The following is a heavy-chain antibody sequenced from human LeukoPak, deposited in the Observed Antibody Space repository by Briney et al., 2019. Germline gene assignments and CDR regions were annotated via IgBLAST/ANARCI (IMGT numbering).Heavy chain of an antibody. V-gene: IGHV3-30*02. CDR3: AKGRDIVVVPAVMGDWFDP. J-gene: IGHJ5*02. D-gene: IGHD2-2*01. Sequence: GGSLRLSCAASGFTFSSYGMHWVRQAPGKGLEWVAFIRYDGSNKYYADSVKGRFTISRDNSKNTLYLQMNSLRAEDTAVYYCAKGRDIVVVPAVMGDWFDPWGQGTLVTVSS. CDR2: IRYDGSNK. CDR1: GFTFSSYG.